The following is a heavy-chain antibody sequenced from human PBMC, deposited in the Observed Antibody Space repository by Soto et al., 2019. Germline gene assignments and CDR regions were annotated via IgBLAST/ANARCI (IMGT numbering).Heavy chain of an antibody. CDR3: ARDPDKGGSGRYRYGMDA. J-gene: IGHJ6*02. Sequence: QVQLVQSGAEVKKPGASVKVSCKASGYTFTSYGISWVRQAPGQGLEWMGWISAYNGNTNYAQKLQGRVTMTTDTSTRTAYMELRSLRSDDTAVYYCARDPDKGGSGRYRYGMDAWGQGTTVTVSS. CDR2: ISAYNGNT. V-gene: IGHV1-18*01. D-gene: IGHD3-10*01. CDR1: GYTFTSYG.